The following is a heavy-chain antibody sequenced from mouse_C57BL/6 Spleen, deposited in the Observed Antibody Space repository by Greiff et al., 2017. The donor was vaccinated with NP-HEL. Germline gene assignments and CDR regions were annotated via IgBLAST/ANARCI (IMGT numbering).Heavy chain of an antibody. CDR3: AREGNGSYYAMDY. CDR2: INPNYGTT. CDR1: GYSFTDYN. V-gene: IGHV1-39*01. D-gene: IGHD2-2*01. Sequence: VQLKESGPELAKPGASVKISCKASGYSFTDYNMNWVKQSNGKSLEWIGVINPNYGTTSYNQKFKGKATLTVDQSSSTAYMQLNSLTSEDSAVYYCAREGNGSYYAMDYWGQGTSVTVSS. J-gene: IGHJ4*01.